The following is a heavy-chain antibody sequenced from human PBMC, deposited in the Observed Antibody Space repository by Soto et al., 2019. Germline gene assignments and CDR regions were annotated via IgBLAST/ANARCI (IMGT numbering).Heavy chain of an antibody. D-gene: IGHD6-19*01. CDR3: ARDFGSYSSGRYGMDV. Sequence: GGSLRLSCAASVFTFSSHAMSWVRQAQGKGLEWVSTISSGGDKTYSADSVKGRFPISRDNSKNTWYLQRNSLRAEDTAAYSGARDFGSYSSGRYGMDVWGQGPRFTVSS. V-gene: IGHV3-23*01. CDR2: ISSGGDKT. CDR1: VFTFSSHA. J-gene: IGHJ6*02.